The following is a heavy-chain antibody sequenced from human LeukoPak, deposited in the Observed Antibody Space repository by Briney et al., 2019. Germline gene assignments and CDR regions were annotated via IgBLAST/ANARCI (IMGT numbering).Heavy chain of an antibody. D-gene: IGHD1-26*01. CDR1: GGSFSGYY. J-gene: IGHJ4*02. V-gene: IGHV4-34*01. CDR3: ARASGSYRKYFDY. Sequence: KTSETLSLTCAVYGGSFSGYYWTWIRQPPGKGLEWIGEINHSGSTNYNPSLKSRVTISVDTSKNQFSLKLSSVTAADTAVYYCARASGSYRKYFDYWGQGTLVTVSS. CDR2: INHSGST.